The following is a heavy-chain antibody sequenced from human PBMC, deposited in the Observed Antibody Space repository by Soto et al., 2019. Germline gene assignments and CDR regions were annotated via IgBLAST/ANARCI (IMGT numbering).Heavy chain of an antibody. J-gene: IGHJ4*02. V-gene: IGHV4-31*03. CDR3: ARAVEIPYYGDYYFDY. CDR1: GGSIISGGYY. CDR2: IYYSGST. D-gene: IGHD4-17*01. Sequence: ILSLTCTVSGGSIISGGYYWSWIRQHPGKGLEWIGYIYYSGSTYYNPSLKSRVTISVDTSKNQFSLKLSSVTAADTAVYYCARAVEIPYYGDYYFDYWGQGTLVTVSS.